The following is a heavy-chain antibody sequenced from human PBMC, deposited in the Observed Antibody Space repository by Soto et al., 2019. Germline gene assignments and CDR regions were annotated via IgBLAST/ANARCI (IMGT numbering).Heavy chain of an antibody. Sequence: QVQLQQWGAGLLKPSETLSLTCAVYGGSFSGYYWSWIRQPPGKGLEWIGEINHSGSTNYNPSLKRRVTISVDTSKNQFSLKLSYVTAADTAVYYCARAGTAAGTTLRGYNWFDPWGQGTLVTVSS. CDR1: GGSFSGYY. J-gene: IGHJ5*02. CDR3: ARAGTAAGTTLRGYNWFDP. D-gene: IGHD6-13*01. V-gene: IGHV4-34*01. CDR2: INHSGST.